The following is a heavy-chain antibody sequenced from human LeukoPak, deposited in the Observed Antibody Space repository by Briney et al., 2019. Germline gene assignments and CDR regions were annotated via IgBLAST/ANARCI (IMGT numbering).Heavy chain of an antibody. CDR2: IWHDGSKK. CDR1: GFTFSSYG. CDR3: ARVYSYGIFEH. V-gene: IGHV3-33*01. J-gene: IGHJ1*01. D-gene: IGHD5-18*01. Sequence: PGGSLRLSCAASGFTFSSYGMHWVRQAPGKGQEWVAVIWHDGSKKYYADAVKGRFTISRDNTKNTLYLQMSSLRAEDTAVYYCARVYSYGIFEHWGQGTLVTVSS.